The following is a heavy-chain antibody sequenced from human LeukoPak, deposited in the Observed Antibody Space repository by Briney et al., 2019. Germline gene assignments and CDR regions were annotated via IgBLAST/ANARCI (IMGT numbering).Heavy chain of an antibody. CDR1: GGSFSGYF. J-gene: IGHJ4*02. V-gene: IGHV4-34*01. Sequence: PSDTLSLTCVVYGGSFSGYFWSWIRQPPGKGLEWIGEITPSGSTNCNPSLKSRVSISIDTSKKKLSLRLTSVTAADSAVYYCASSFYYDSRDYWGQGTLVTVSS. CDR3: ASSFYYDSRDY. CDR2: ITPSGST. D-gene: IGHD3-22*01.